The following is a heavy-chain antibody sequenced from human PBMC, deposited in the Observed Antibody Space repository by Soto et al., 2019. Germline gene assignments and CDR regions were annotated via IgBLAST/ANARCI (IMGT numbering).Heavy chain of an antibody. Sequence: QITLKESGPTLVKPTQTLTLTCTFSGFSLSTSGVGVGWIRQPPGKALEWLALIYWDDDKRYSPSLKSRLTITKDTSKNQVVLTMTTMDPVDTATYYCAHSRANDPDDHHFWSMGGLDPWGQGTLVTVSS. CDR3: AHSRANDPDDHHFWSMGGLDP. CDR2: IYWDDDK. D-gene: IGHD3-3*02. CDR1: GFSLSTSGVG. J-gene: IGHJ5*02. V-gene: IGHV2-5*02.